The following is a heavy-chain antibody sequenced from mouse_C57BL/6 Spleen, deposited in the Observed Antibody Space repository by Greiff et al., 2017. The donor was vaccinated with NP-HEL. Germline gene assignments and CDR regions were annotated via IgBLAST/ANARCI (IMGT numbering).Heavy chain of an antibody. CDR1: GYTFTSYW. D-gene: IGHD2-5*01. V-gene: IGHV1-69*01. CDR2: IDPSDSYT. Sequence: QVQLQQSGAELVMPGASVKLSCKASGYTFTSYWMHWVKQRPGQGLEWIGEIDPSDSYTNYNQKFKGKSTLTVDKSSSTAYMQLSSLTSEDSAVYYCASSDYSNYDAMDYWGQGTSVTVSS. CDR3: ASSDYSNYDAMDY. J-gene: IGHJ4*01.